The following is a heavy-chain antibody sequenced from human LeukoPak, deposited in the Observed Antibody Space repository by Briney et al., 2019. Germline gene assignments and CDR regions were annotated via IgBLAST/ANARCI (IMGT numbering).Heavy chain of an antibody. CDR1: GGSISSGGYY. Sequence: SETLSLTCTVSGGSISSGGYYWSWIRQPPGKGLEWIGEINHSGSTNYNPSLKSRVTISVDTSKNQFSLKLSSVTAADTAVYYCARVLMSGIVDYWGQGTLVTVSS. CDR3: ARVLMSGIVDY. D-gene: IGHD1-26*01. V-gene: IGHV4-39*07. J-gene: IGHJ4*02. CDR2: INHSGST.